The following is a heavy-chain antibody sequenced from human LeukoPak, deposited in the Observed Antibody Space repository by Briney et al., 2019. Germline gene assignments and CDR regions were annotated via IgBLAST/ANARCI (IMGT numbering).Heavy chain of an antibody. Sequence: SEALSLTCAVYGGSFSGYYWSWIRQPPGKGLEWIGEINHSGSTNYNPSLKSRVTISVDTSKNQFSLKLSSVTAADTAVYYCARGLTTFDYWGQGTLVTVSS. V-gene: IGHV4-34*01. CDR1: GGSFSGYY. J-gene: IGHJ4*02. CDR3: ARGLTTFDY. CDR2: INHSGST. D-gene: IGHD1-14*01.